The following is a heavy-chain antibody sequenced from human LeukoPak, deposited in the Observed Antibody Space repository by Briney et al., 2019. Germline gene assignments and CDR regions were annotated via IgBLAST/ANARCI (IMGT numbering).Heavy chain of an antibody. D-gene: IGHD6-19*01. CDR3: AREQWLVRASFDY. V-gene: IGHV4-34*01. CDR1: SGSSGGYY. CDR2: INHSGST. J-gene: IGHJ4*02. Sequence: SQTRSPTCALYSGSSGGYYWGWIRQPPGKGLEWIGEINHSGSTNNNPSLKSRVTISVDTSKNQFSLKLSSVTAADTAVYYCAREQWLVRASFDYWGQGTLVTASS.